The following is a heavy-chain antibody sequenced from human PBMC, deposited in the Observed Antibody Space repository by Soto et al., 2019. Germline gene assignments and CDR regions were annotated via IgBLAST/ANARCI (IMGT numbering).Heavy chain of an antibody. Sequence: QVQLVQSGAEVKKPGSSVKVSCEASGGTFSSYPINWVRQAPGQVLEWMGGIIPFFGTSNYAQKFQGRVTITADDYTSTAYMELRSLRSEDTAVYYCARVGHITNYGMAVWVQGTTVTVSS. D-gene: IGHD1-26*01. V-gene: IGHV1-69*01. CDR3: ARVGHITNYGMAV. J-gene: IGHJ6*02. CDR2: IIPFFGTS. CDR1: GGTFSSYP.